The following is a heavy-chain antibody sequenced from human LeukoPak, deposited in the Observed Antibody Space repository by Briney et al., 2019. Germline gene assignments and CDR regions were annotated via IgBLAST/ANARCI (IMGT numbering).Heavy chain of an antibody. D-gene: IGHD6-13*01. CDR2: ISGSGGST. CDR3: AKSLYSSSWYWKH. Sequence: GGSLRLSCAASGFTFSSYAVSWVRQAPGKGLEWVSAISGSGGSTYCADSVKGRFTISRDNSKNTLYLQMNSLRAEDTAVYYCAKSLYSSSWYWKHWGQGTLVTVSS. J-gene: IGHJ1*01. V-gene: IGHV3-23*01. CDR1: GFTFSSYA.